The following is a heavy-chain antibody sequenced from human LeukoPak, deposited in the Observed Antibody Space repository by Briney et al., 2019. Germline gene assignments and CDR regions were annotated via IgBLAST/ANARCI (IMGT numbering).Heavy chain of an antibody. D-gene: IGHD5-12*01. J-gene: IGHJ4*02. Sequence: ASVKVSCKASGYTFTGYYMHWVRQAPGQGLEWMGWINPKSGGTNYAQKFQGRVTMTRDTSISTAYMELSRLRSDDTAVYYCASVTLSGYDGDYRGQGTLVTVSS. V-gene: IGHV1-2*02. CDR2: INPKSGGT. CDR3: ASVTLSGYDGDY. CDR1: GYTFTGYY.